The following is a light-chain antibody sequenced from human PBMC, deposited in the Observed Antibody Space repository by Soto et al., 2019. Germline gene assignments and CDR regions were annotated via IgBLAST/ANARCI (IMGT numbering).Light chain of an antibody. V-gene: IGLV4-69*01. Sequence: QLVLTQSPSASASLGASVKLTCTLSSGHSSYAIAWHQQQPEKGPWYLMKLNSDGSHSKGGGIPDRFSGSSSGAERYLTISSLQSEDEADYYCQTWGTGIRVFGGGTKLTVL. CDR1: SGHSSYA. J-gene: IGLJ2*01. CDR3: QTWGTGIRV. CDR2: LNSDGSH.